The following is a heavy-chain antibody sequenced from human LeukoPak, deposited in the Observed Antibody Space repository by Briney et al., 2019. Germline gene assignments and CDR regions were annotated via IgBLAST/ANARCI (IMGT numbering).Heavy chain of an antibody. CDR2: IYSGGST. D-gene: IGHD1-14*01. CDR3: TGDVYQH. V-gene: IGHV3-53*01. J-gene: IGHJ1*01. Sequence: GGSLRLSCAASGLTVNSKYISWVRQAPGKGLEWVSIIYSGGSTNYADSVKGRFTISRDNSKNTVYLQMNSLRAEDTAVYYCTGDVYQHWGQGTLVTVSS. CDR1: GLTVNSKY.